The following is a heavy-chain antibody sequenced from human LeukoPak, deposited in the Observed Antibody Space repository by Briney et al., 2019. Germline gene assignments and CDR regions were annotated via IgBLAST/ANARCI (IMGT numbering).Heavy chain of an antibody. CDR2: IWFDGSNK. CDR1: GFTFSSYR. V-gene: IGHV3-33*01. J-gene: IGHJ4*01. Sequence: GESLRLSCSASGFTFSSYRMEWVPQAPGKGLEGVAVIWFDGSNKYYAESEKGRFNNARDNSKSTLYLQMNSLRAEDTAVYYCVGDPMTIRGELYYFDYWGQGTRVTVSS. D-gene: IGHD3-10*01. CDR3: VGDPMTIRGELYYFDY.